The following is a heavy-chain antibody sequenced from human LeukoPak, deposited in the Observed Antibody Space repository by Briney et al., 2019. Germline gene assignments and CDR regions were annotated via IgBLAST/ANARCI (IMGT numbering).Heavy chain of an antibody. Sequence: ASVKVSCKASGYTFTSYGISWVRQAPGQGLEWMGWMNPSSGNTGYAQKFQGRVTMTRNTSISTAYMELSSLRSEDTAVYYCARGYGAPDYWGQGTLVTVSS. CDR3: ARGYGAPDY. V-gene: IGHV1-8*02. D-gene: IGHD4-17*01. CDR1: GYTFTSYG. CDR2: MNPSSGNT. J-gene: IGHJ4*02.